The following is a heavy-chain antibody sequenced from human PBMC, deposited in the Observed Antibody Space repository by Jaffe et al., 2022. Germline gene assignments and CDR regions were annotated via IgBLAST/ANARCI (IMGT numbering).Heavy chain of an antibody. CDR2: IYYSGST. J-gene: IGHJ5*02. D-gene: IGHD6-19*01. CDR1: GGSISSSSYY. Sequence: QLQLQESGPGLVKPSETLSLTCTVSGGSISSSSYYWGWIRQPPGKGLEWIGSIYYSGSTYYNPSLKSRVTISVDTSKNQFSLKLSSVTAADTAVYYCARQPHSVAVAGSFDPWGQGTLVTVSS. V-gene: IGHV4-39*01. CDR3: ARQPHSVAVAGSFDP.